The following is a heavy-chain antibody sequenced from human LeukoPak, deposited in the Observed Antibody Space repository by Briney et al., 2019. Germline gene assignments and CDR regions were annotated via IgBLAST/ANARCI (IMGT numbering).Heavy chain of an antibody. CDR2: INHSGST. J-gene: IGHJ4*02. D-gene: IGHD3-16*01. Sequence: SETLSLTCAVYGGSFSGYYWSWIRQPPGKGLEWIGEINHSGSTNYNPSLKSRVTISVDTSKNQFSLKLSSVTAADTAVYYCARGPSLIRRTYDRWGQGTLVTVSS. V-gene: IGHV4-34*01. CDR3: ARGPSLIRRTYDR. CDR1: GGSFSGYY.